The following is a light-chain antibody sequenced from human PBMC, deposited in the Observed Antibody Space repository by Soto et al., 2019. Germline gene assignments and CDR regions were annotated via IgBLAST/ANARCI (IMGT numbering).Light chain of an antibody. CDR3: QQYNSDPFT. J-gene: IGKJ3*01. Sequence: DIQMTQSPSTLSASVGDRDTITCRASQSISTWLAWYQQRPGKAPKLLIFDASRLESGVPSRFSGSGSGTEFTLTISSLQPGDFATYYCQQYNSDPFTFGPGTKVDIK. CDR2: DAS. V-gene: IGKV1-5*01. CDR1: QSISTW.